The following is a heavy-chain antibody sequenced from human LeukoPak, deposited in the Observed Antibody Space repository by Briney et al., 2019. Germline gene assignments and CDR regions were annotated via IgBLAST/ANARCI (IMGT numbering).Heavy chain of an antibody. D-gene: IGHD2-15*01. CDR1: GFTFSNAW. CDR3: TTFHEAVADFDY. J-gene: IGHJ4*02. Sequence: PGGSLRLSCAASGFTFSNAWMSWVRQAPGKGLEWVGRIKSKTDGGTTDYAAPVKGRFTISRDDSKNTLYLQMNSLKTEDTAVYYCTTFHEAVADFDYWGQGTLVTVSS. CDR2: IKSKTDGGTT. V-gene: IGHV3-15*01.